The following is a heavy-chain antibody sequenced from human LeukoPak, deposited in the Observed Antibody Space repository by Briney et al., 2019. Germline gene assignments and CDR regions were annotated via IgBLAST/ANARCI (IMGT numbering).Heavy chain of an antibody. J-gene: IGHJ6*04. V-gene: IGHV3-48*03. CDR2: ISSSGSTI. D-gene: IGHD3-10*02. Sequence: GGSLRLSCTASGFTFGDYAMSWVRQAPGKGLEWVSYISSSGSTIYHADSVKGRFTISRDNAKNSLYLQMNSLRAEDTAVYYCAELGITMIGGVWGKGTTVTISS. CDR1: GFTFGDYA. CDR3: AELGITMIGGV.